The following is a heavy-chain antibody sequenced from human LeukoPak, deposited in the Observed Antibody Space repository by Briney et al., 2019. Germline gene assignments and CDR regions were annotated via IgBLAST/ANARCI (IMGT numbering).Heavy chain of an antibody. CDR1: GFTFSSYG. CDR2: IRYDGSNK. D-gene: IGHD4-17*01. CDR3: AKSQGASSYGHYPLEEMDV. J-gene: IGHJ6*02. Sequence: GSLRLSCAASGFTFSSYGMHWVRQAPGKGLEWVALIRYDGSNKYYADSVKGRFTISRDNSKNTLYLQMNSLRAEDTAVYYCAKSQGASSYGHYPLEEMDVWGQGTTVTVSS. V-gene: IGHV3-30*02.